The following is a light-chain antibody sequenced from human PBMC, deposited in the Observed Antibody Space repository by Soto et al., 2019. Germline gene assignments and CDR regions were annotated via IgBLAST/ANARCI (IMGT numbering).Light chain of an antibody. J-gene: IGLJ1*01. CDR1: SSDVGGYNY. CDR2: DVD. V-gene: IGLV2-14*01. CDR3: SSYTNSNTLV. Sequence: QSALTQPASVSGSPGQSITISCTGTSSDVGGYNYVSWYQQYPGKAPKLMIYDVDTRPSGVSNRFSGSKSGNTASLTTSGLQADDEADYYCSSYTNSNTLVFGSGTKVTVI.